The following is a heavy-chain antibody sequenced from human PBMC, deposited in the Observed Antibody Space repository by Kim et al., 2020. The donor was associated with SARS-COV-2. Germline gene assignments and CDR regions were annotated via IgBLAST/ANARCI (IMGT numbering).Heavy chain of an antibody. J-gene: IGHJ4*02. CDR2: INPDGTST. CDR3: VKDSSSSS. Sequence: GGCLRLSCVASGFTFSSHWMHWVRQVPGKWLVGVSRINPDGTSTTYADSVKGRFTISRDNAKNTLSLQMNSLRVEDTAVYYCVKDSSSSSWGQGTLVTVSS. CDR1: GFTFSSHW. D-gene: IGHD6-19*01. V-gene: IGHV3-74*01.